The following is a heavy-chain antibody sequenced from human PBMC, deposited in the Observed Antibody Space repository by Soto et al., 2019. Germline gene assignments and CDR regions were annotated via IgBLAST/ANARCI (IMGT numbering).Heavy chain of an antibody. Sequence: QVQLQESGPGLVKPSETLSLTCTVSGGSISSYYWSWIRQPPGKGLEWIGYIYYSGSTNYNPSLKSRVTISVDTSKNQFSLKLSSVTAADTAVYYCARASGNYELDYWGQGTLVTVSS. CDR3: ARASGNYELDY. D-gene: IGHD4-4*01. CDR2: IYYSGST. CDR1: GGSISSYY. V-gene: IGHV4-59*01. J-gene: IGHJ4*02.